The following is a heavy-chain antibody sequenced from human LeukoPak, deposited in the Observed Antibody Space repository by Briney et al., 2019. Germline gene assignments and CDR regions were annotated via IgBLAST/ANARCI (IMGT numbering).Heavy chain of an antibody. V-gene: IGHV3-7*01. Sequence: GGALRLSCAASGFTFSSYWMSWVRQAPGKGLEWVANIKQDGSEKYYVDSVKGRFTISRDNAKNSLYLQMNSLRAEDTAVYYCARDETGYCSSTSCYAPNWFDPWGQGTLVTVSS. CDR1: GFTFSSYW. CDR2: IKQDGSEK. CDR3: ARDETGYCSSTSCYAPNWFDP. J-gene: IGHJ5*02. D-gene: IGHD2-2*01.